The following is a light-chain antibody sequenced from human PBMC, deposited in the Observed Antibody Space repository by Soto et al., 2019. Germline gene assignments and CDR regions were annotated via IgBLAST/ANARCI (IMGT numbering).Light chain of an antibody. Sequence: QSVLTQPPSVSGAPGQRVTISCSGSSSNIWAGYDVHWYQQLPGTAPKLLIYGNSNRPSGVPDRFSGSKSGTSASLAITGLQAGDEADYYCQSYDSSSVVFGGGTKLTVL. J-gene: IGLJ2*01. CDR1: SSNIWAGYD. V-gene: IGLV1-40*01. CDR2: GNS. CDR3: QSYDSSSVV.